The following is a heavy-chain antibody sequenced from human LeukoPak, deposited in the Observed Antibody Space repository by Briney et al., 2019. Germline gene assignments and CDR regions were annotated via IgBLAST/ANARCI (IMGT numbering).Heavy chain of an antibody. D-gene: IGHD3-9*01. CDR1: GFTFITDN. Sequence: PGGSLRLSCVASGFTFITDNMNWVRQAPGKGLDWVAFIDAGGSYIQYADSVKGRFIISRDNAQNSLFLEVNSLRVEDTAVYYCARDKGLAIRASDILGRGTIVTVSS. J-gene: IGHJ3*02. CDR2: IDAGGSYI. V-gene: IGHV3-21*06. CDR3: ARDKGLAIRASDI.